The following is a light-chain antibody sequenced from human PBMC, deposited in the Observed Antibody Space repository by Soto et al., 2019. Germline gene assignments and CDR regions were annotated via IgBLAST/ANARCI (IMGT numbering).Light chain of an antibody. CDR1: SSDVGGYNY. Sequence: QSVLTQPASVSGSPGQSITISCTGTSSDVGGYNYVSWYQQHPGKAPKLMIYEVSNRPSGVSNRFSGSKSGNTASLTISGLQAEEEADYYCSSYTSSSTLEDVFGTGTKVTVL. CDR3: SSYTSSSTLEDV. J-gene: IGLJ1*01. V-gene: IGLV2-14*01. CDR2: EVS.